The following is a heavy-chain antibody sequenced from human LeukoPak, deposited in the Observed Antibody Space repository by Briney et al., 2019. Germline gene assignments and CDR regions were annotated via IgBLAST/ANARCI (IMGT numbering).Heavy chain of an antibody. Sequence: QPGGSLRLSCAASGFTFSSYAMSWVRQAPGKGLEWVSAISGSGGSTYYADSVKGRFTISRDNSKNTLYLQMNSLRAEDTAVYYCAKDLNAYRVATIRLFDYWGQGTLVTVSS. CDR1: GFTFSSYA. V-gene: IGHV3-23*01. CDR3: AKDLNAYRVATIRLFDY. J-gene: IGHJ4*02. D-gene: IGHD5-12*01. CDR2: ISGSGGST.